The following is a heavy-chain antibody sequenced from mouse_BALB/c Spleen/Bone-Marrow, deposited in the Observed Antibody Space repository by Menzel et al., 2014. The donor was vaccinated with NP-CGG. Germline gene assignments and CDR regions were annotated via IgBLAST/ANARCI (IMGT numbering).Heavy chain of an antibody. V-gene: IGHV1S81*02. CDR1: GYTFTSYW. Sequence: VQLQQSGAELVKPGASVKLSCKASGYTFTSYWMHWVKQRPGQGLEWIGEINPSNGRTNYNEKFKSKATLTVDKSSSTAYMQLSNLTSEDSAVYYCARGGFDYWGQGTTLTVSS. CDR2: INPSNGRT. CDR3: ARGGFDY. J-gene: IGHJ2*01.